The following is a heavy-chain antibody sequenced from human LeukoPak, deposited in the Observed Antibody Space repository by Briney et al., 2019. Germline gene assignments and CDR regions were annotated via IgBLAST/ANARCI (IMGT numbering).Heavy chain of an antibody. D-gene: IGHD4-11*01. Sequence: SETLSLTCTVSGGSISSYYWSWIRQPPGKGLEWIGYIYYSGSTNYNPFLKSRVTISVDTSKNQFSLKLSSVTAADTAVYYCARMQLTTLDYWGQGTLVTVSS. CDR2: IYYSGST. CDR1: GGSISSYY. V-gene: IGHV4-59*01. CDR3: ARMQLTTLDY. J-gene: IGHJ4*02.